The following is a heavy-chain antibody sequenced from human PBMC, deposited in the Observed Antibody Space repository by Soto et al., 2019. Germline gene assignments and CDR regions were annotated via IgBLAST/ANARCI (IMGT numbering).Heavy chain of an antibody. CDR2: IYYSGST. V-gene: IGHV4-39*01. D-gene: IGHD6-25*01. Sequence: SETLSLTCTVSGGSISSSSYYWGWIRQPPGKGLEWIGSIYYSGSTYYNPSLKSRVTISVDTSKNQFSLKLSSVTAADTAVYYCAVIQVPAARHSYYYYMDVWGKGTTVTVSS. CDR1: GGSISSSSYY. CDR3: AVIQVPAARHSYYYYMDV. J-gene: IGHJ6*03.